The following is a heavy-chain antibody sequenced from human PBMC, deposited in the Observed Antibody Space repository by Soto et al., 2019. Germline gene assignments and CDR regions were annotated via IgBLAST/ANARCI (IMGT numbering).Heavy chain of an antibody. Sequence: EVQLVESGGGLVQPGGSLRLSCAASGFTVRSDFMSWVRQAPGKGLEWVSILHRDGNTYYANSVKGRFTISRDNSKNTLYLQMNSLRAEDTSVYYCATRGEWGQGILVTVSS. CDR1: GFTVRSDF. CDR3: ATRGE. D-gene: IGHD2-21*01. CDR2: LHRDGNT. J-gene: IGHJ4*02. V-gene: IGHV3-66*01.